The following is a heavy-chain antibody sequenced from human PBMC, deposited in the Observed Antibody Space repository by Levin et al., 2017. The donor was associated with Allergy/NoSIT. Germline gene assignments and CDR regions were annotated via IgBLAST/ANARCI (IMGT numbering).Heavy chain of an antibody. CDR3: ARNYDILTGYYAGDY. Sequence: GESLKISCAASGFTFSPYSMMWVRQAPGKGLEWVASISGDSKYIFYGDSAKGRFTVSRDNAKNSLYLQMNSLRAEDTAVYYCARNYDILTGYYAGDYWGQGTLVTVS. J-gene: IGHJ4*02. D-gene: IGHD3-9*01. V-gene: IGHV3-21*01. CDR1: GFTFSPYS. CDR2: ISGDSKYI.